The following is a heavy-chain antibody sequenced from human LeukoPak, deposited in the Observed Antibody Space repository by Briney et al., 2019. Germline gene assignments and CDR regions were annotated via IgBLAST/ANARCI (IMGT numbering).Heavy chain of an antibody. CDR2: LNPNTGDT. CDR3: ARAGKLMVTMVRGALASRDAFHI. CDR1: GYTFTGYY. D-gene: IGHD3-10*01. V-gene: IGHV1-2*02. J-gene: IGHJ3*02. Sequence: VKVSCKASGYTFTGYYMHWVRQAPGQGLEWMGWLNPNTGDTNYAQKFQGRVSMTRDTSISTAYMELSRLRSDDTAVYYCARAGKLMVTMVRGALASRDAFHIWGQGTMVTVSS.